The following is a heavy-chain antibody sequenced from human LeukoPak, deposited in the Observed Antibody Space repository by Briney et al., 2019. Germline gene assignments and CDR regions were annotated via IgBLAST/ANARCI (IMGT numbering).Heavy chain of an antibody. CDR2: IIPIFGTA. V-gene: IGHV1-69*13. J-gene: IGHJ5*02. Sequence: SVKVSCTASGYTFRNFAISWVRQAPGQGLEWMGGIIPIFGTANYAQKFQGRVTITADESTSTAYMELSSLRSEDTAVYYCARDDVVSESQDRPGFDPWGQGTLVTVSS. CDR1: GYTFRNFA. CDR3: ARDDVVSESQDRPGFDP. D-gene: IGHD5/OR15-5a*01.